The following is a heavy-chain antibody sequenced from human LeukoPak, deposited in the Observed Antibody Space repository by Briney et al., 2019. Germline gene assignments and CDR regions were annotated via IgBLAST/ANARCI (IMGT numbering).Heavy chain of an antibody. D-gene: IGHD6-13*01. CDR2: IWYDGSNK. Sequence: GGSLRLSCAASGFTFSSYAMHWVRQAPGKGLEWVAVIWYDGSNKYYADSVKGRFTISRDNSKNTLYLQMNSLRAEDTAVYYCARTDRAAAGTEYYYGMDVWGQGTTVTVSS. CDR3: ARTDRAAAGTEYYYGMDV. CDR1: GFTFSSYA. V-gene: IGHV3-33*01. J-gene: IGHJ6*02.